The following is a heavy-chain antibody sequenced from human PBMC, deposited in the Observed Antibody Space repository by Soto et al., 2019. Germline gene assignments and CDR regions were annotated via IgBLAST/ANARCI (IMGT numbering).Heavy chain of an antibody. CDR1: GFTFSDYY. CDR2: INSSRCYT. Sequence: QVQLVESGGGLVKPGGSLRLSCAASGFTFSDYYRSWIRQAPGKGLEWVSYINSSRCYTNYADSVKSRVTNSRDNAKNSLYLQMNSLRAEDTAVYYCARTKAAGGGRRDFDLWGRGTLVTVSS. V-gene: IGHV3-11*05. J-gene: IGHJ2*01. D-gene: IGHD6-13*01. CDR3: ARTKAAGGGRRDFDL.